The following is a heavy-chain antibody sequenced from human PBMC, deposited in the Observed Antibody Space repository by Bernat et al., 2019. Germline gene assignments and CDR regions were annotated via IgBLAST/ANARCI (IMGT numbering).Heavy chain of an antibody. CDR1: GGSISSYY. CDR2: IYYSGST. V-gene: IGHV4-59*12. J-gene: IGHJ3*02. Sequence: QVQLQESGPGLVKPSETLSLTCTVPGGSISSYYWSWIRQPPGKGLEWIGYIYYSGSTNYNPSLKSRVTISVDTSKNQFSLKLSSVTAADTAVYYCARKWFGEKDAFDIWGQGTMVTVCS. CDR3: ARKWFGEKDAFDI. D-gene: IGHD3-10*01.